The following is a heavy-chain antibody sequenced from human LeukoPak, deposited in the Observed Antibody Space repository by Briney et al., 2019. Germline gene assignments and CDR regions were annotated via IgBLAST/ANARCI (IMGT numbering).Heavy chain of an antibody. J-gene: IGHJ4*02. CDR2: ISSSSSYI. CDR1: GFTFSSYS. D-gene: IGHD5-18*01. Sequence: KPGGSLRLSCAASGFTFSSYSMNWVRQAPGKGLEWVSSISSSSSYIYYAGSVKGRFTISRDNSKNTLYLQMNSLRAEDTAVYYCANREGGYTYDPFDYWGQGTLVTVSS. CDR3: ANREGGYTYDPFDY. V-gene: IGHV3-21*04.